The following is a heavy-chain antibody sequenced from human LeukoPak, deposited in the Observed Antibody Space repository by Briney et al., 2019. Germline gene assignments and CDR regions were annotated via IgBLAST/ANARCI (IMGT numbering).Heavy chain of an antibody. CDR3: ASSFFVDTAVAKGY. D-gene: IGHD6-19*01. CDR2: ISSSGSSI. Sequence: GGSLRLSCAASGFTFSRNSMNWVRQAPGKGLEWVSYISSSGSSIYYADSVKGRFTVSRDNAKNSLYLQMNSLRAEDTAVYYCASSFFVDTAVAKGYWGQGTLVTVSS. CDR1: GFTFSRNS. V-gene: IGHV3-21*01. J-gene: IGHJ4*02.